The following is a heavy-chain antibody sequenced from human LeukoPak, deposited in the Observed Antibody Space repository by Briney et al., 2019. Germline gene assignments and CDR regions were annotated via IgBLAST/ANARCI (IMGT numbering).Heavy chain of an antibody. D-gene: IGHD3-3*01. CDR1: GGSISSYY. CDR2: IYYSGST. CDR3: ASSWVFWSGSYFDY. Sequence: SETLSLTCTVSGGSISSYYWSWIRQPPGKGLECIGNIYYSGSTNYNPSLKSRVTISIDTSKNQFSLKLSSVTAADTAVYYCASSWVFWSGSYFDYWGQGTLVTVSS. J-gene: IGHJ4*02. V-gene: IGHV4-59*01.